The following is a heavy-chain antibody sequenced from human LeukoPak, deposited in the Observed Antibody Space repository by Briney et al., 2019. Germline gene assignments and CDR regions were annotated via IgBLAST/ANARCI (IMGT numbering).Heavy chain of an antibody. CDR1: GGSISSYY. D-gene: IGHD5-18*01. Sequence: SETLSLTCTVSGGSISSYYWSWIRQPPGKGLGWIGYIYYSGSTNYNPSLKSRVTISVDTSKNQFSLKLSSVTAADTAVYYCARRRYYSGYSYLFDLWGRGTLVTVSS. CDR2: IYYSGST. J-gene: IGHJ2*01. CDR3: ARRRYYSGYSYLFDL. V-gene: IGHV4-59*08.